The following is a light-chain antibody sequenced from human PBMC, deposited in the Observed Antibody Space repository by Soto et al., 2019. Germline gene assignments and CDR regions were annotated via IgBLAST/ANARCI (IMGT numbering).Light chain of an antibody. CDR2: ATS. CDR3: QQRKSYPLT. J-gene: IGKJ4*01. CDR1: QVISSY. Sequence: DIQLTQSPSFLSASVGDRVTITCRASQVISSYLAWFQQMPGKAPKLLIYATSTLQSGVPSRFSGSGSGTEFTLTISSLQPEDFATYYCQQRKSYPLTFGGGTQVEIK. V-gene: IGKV1-9*01.